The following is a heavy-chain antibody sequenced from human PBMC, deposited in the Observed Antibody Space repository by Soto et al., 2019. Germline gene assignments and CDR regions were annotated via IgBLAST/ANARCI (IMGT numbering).Heavy chain of an antibody. CDR2: IYWNDDK. CDR3: ARHPGYYDFWSGYHNWFDP. J-gene: IGHJ5*02. Sequence: SGPTLVNPTQTLTLTCTFSGFSLSTSGVGVGWIRQPPGKALEWLALIYWNDDKRYSPSLKSRLTITKDTSKNQVVLTMTNMDPVDTATYYCARHPGYYDFWSGYHNWFDPWGQGTLVTVSS. V-gene: IGHV2-5*01. D-gene: IGHD3-3*01. CDR1: GFSLSTSGVG.